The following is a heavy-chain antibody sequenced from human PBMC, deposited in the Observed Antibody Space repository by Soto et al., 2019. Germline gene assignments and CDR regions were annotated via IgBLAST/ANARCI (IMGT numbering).Heavy chain of an antibody. CDR1: GFIFITYG. J-gene: IGHJ4*02. CDR2: ISYDGSNE. Sequence: GGSLILSCAASGFIFITYGMNWVRQAPGKGLEWVAVISYDGSNEYYADSVKGRFAISRDNSKNTLYLQMASLRPDDTAVYYYVKDLRPLRGDYVWGSYRPIDYWGEGSLVTV. CDR3: VKDLRPLRGDYVWGSYRPIDY. V-gene: IGHV3-30*18. D-gene: IGHD3-16*02.